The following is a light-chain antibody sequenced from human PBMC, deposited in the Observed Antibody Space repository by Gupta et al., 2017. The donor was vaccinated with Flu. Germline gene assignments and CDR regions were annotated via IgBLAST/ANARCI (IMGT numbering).Light chain of an antibody. CDR2: GAS. CDR3: QQYGNSLLT. CDR1: PIVSSSH. V-gene: IGKV3-20*01. J-gene: IGKJ1*01. Sequence: EIVLTQSPGTLALSPGDRAALSCRASPIVSSSHLAWYQQRPGQAPRLLIYGASSRASGIPDRFSGSGSGTDFSLTSSRLEPEDFALYYCQQYGNSLLTFGQGTKVE.